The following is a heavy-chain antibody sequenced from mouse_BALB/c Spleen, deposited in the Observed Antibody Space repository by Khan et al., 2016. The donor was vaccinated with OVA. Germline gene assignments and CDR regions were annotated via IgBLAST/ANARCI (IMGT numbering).Heavy chain of an antibody. J-gene: IGHJ1*01. CDR1: GYTFTNYG. V-gene: IGHV9-3-1*01. Sequence: QIQLVQSGPELKKPGETVKISCKASGYTFTNYGMTWVKQAPGKGLQWMGWINTYTGEPTYADDFKGRFAFSLETSATTASLQINNLKNEDTATYCCARCGNYWYFDVWGAGTTVTVSS. D-gene: IGHD1-1*02. CDR2: INTYTGEP. CDR3: ARCGNYWYFDV.